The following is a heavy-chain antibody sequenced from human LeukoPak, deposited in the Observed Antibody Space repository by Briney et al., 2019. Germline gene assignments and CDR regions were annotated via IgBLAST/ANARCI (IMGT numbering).Heavy chain of an antibody. D-gene: IGHD3-16*01. V-gene: IGHV4-39*01. CDR1: GGSISSSSYY. J-gene: IGHJ6*02. Sequence: SETMSLTCTVSGGSISSSSYYWGWMRQPPGKGLEWIGSIYYSGSTYYNPSLKSRVTISVDTSKNQFSLKLSSVTAADTAVYYCARRLPYYGMDVWGQGTTVTVSS. CDR3: ARRLPYYGMDV. CDR2: IYYSGST.